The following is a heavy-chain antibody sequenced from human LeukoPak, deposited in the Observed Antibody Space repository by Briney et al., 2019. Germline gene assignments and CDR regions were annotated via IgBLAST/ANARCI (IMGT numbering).Heavy chain of an antibody. J-gene: IGHJ3*02. CDR3: ARGASAGWFGEGEGAFDI. D-gene: IGHD3-10*01. V-gene: IGHV4-39*07. CDR2: IYYSGST. Sequence: SETLSLTCTVSGGSISSSSYYWGWIRQPPGKGLEWIGCIYYSGSTYYNPSLKSRVTISVDTSKSQFSLKLSSVTAADTAVYYCARGASAGWFGEGEGAFDIWGQGTMVTVSS. CDR1: GGSISSSSYY.